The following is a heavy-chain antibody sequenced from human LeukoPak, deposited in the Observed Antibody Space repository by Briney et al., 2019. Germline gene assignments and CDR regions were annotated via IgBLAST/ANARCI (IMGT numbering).Heavy chain of an antibody. CDR2: INHSGST. CDR1: GGSFSGYY. CDR3: ARHQYYDILTGYLITYYFDY. D-gene: IGHD3-9*01. Sequence: SETLSLTCAVYGGSFSGYYWSWIRQPPGKGLEWIGEINHSGSTNYNPSLKSRVTISVDTSKNQFSLKLSSVTAADTAVYYCARHQYYDILTGYLITYYFDYWGQGTLVTVSS. J-gene: IGHJ4*02. V-gene: IGHV4-34*01.